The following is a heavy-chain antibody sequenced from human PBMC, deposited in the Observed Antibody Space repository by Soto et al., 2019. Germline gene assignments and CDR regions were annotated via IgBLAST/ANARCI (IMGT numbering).Heavy chain of an antibody. J-gene: IGHJ5*02. V-gene: IGHV4-34*01. CDR1: GGSFSGYY. CDR2: TNNSGST. Sequence: QVQLQQWGAGLLKPSETLSLTCAVYGGSFSGYYWSWIRQPPGRGREGIGETNNSGSTNYNPSLKSRVTISVDTSKNQFSLKLSSVTAADTAVYYCARGSHGYCSGGSCYLDWFDPWGQGTLVTVSS. CDR3: ARGSHGYCSGGSCYLDWFDP. D-gene: IGHD2-15*01.